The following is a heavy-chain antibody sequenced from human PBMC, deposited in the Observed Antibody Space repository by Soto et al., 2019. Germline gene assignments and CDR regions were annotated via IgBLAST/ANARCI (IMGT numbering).Heavy chain of an antibody. D-gene: IGHD2-2*01. J-gene: IGHJ4*02. V-gene: IGHV4-59*02. CDR2: IRYSGST. CDR3: AKGGTSSLPFDY. CDR1: GGSVSPYY. Sequence: QVQLQESGPGLVKPSETLSLTCTVSGGSVSPYYWSWIRQSPGKGLEWIGNIRYSGSTDYNPSLTSRVTISIDTSTNQFSLNLTSVTAADTAVYYCAKGGTSSLPFDYWGQGTLVTVSS.